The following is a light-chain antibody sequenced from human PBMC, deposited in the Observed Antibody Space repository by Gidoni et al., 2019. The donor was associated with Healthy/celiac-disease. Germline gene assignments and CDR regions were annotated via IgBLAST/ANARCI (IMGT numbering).Light chain of an antibody. CDR3: QQYTTET. Sequence: EIVMTQSPATLSVSPGERATLSCRASQSVSSNLAWYQQKPGQAPRLLIYGASTRATGIPARFSGSGSGTEFTLTISSLQSEDFAVYYCQQYTTETFGQGTKVEIK. V-gene: IGKV3-15*01. CDR2: GAS. J-gene: IGKJ1*01. CDR1: QSVSSN.